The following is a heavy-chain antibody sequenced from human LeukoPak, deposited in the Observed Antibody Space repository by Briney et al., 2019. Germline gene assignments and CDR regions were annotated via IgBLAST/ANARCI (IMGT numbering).Heavy chain of an antibody. CDR1: GYTFTKYY. CDR3: ARAGAVVTDHYFDY. Sequence: ASVKVSCKASGYTFTKYYIHWVRQAPGQGLEWMGIINPSAGSTNYAQKFQGRVTMTRDTSTSTVYMELSSLRSEDTAVYYCARAGAVVTDHYFDYWGQGTLVTVSS. V-gene: IGHV1-46*01. D-gene: IGHD2-21*02. J-gene: IGHJ4*02. CDR2: INPSAGST.